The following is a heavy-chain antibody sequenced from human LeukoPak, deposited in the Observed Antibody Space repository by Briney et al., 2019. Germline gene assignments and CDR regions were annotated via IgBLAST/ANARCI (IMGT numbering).Heavy chain of an antibody. V-gene: IGHV6-1*01. CDR1: GDSVSSNSAA. D-gene: IGHD5-24*01. CDR3: ARDRNFGGPYNSVDY. J-gene: IGHJ4*02. Sequence: SQTLSLTCAISGDSVSSNSAAWNWIRQSPSRGLEWLGRTYYRSKWYNAVSVKSRITINPDTSKNQVSLQLNSVTPEDTAVYYCARDRNFGGPYNSVDYWGQGTLVTVSS. CDR2: TYYRSKWY.